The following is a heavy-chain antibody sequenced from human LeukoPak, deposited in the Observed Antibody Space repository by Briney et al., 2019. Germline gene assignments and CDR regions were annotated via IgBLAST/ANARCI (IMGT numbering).Heavy chain of an antibody. CDR1: GYTFTGYY. CDR2: INPNSGGT. CDR3: AREDYANWFDP. J-gene: IGHJ5*02. V-gene: IGHV1-2*02. D-gene: IGHD4-17*01. Sequence: ASVKVSCKASGYTFTGYYMHWVRQAPGQGLEWMGWINPNSGGTNYAQKFQGRVTMTRDTSTSTAYMELRSLRSDDTAVYYCAREDYANWFDPWGQGTLVTVSS.